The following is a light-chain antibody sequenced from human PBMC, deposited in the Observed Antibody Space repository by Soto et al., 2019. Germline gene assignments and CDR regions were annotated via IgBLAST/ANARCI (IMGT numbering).Light chain of an antibody. J-gene: IGKJ1*01. CDR3: QRYGTSPQT. CDR1: QSVGSY. CDR2: GAS. Sequence: EIVLTQSPGTLSLSPGERATLSCRASQSVGSYLAWYQQKPGQAPRLLIYGASIRATGIPDRFSGSGSGTDFTLTISRLEPEDFAVYYCQRYGTSPQTFGQGTKVDIK. V-gene: IGKV3-20*01.